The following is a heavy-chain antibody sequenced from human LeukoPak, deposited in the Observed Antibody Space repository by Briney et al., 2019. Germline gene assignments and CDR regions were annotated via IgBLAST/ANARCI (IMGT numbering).Heavy chain of an antibody. Sequence: GGSLRLSCAASGFTFSSYGMLWVRQAPGKGLEWLAVISYDGNTKYYGDSVRGRFTISRDNSKNTLYLQVNRVRDKDATVYYSARDNWVQLGYYFQCWGQGTLVIASS. CDR2: ISYDGNTK. J-gene: IGHJ4*02. V-gene: IGHV3-30*03. D-gene: IGHD5-18*01. CDR1: GFTFSSYG. CDR3: ARDNWVQLGYYFQC.